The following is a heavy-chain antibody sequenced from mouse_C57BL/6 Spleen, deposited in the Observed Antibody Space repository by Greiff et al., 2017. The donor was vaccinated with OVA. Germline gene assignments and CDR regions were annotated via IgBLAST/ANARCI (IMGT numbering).Heavy chain of an antibody. CDR1: GYTFTSYG. Sequence: VLLVESGAELARPGASVKLSCKASGYTFTSYGISWVKQRTGQGLEWIGEIYPRSGNTYYNEKFKGKATLTADKSSSTAYMELRSLTSEDSAVYFCARFDGYYDDMDYWGQGTSVTVSS. CDR2: IYPRSGNT. D-gene: IGHD2-3*01. J-gene: IGHJ4*01. V-gene: IGHV1-81*01. CDR3: ARFDGYYDDMDY.